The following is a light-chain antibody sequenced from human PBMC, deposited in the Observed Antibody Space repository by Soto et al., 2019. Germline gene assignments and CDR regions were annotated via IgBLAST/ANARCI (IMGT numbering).Light chain of an antibody. CDR1: QSISSW. V-gene: IGKV1-5*03. CDR3: QQYNSYFQT. J-gene: IGKJ2*01. Sequence: DIQMTQSPSTLSASVGDRVTITCRASQSISSWLAWYQQKPGKAPNLLIYKASSLESGGPSRFSGSGSGTEFTLTISSLQPDDFGTYYCQQYNSYFQTFGQGTKLEIK. CDR2: KAS.